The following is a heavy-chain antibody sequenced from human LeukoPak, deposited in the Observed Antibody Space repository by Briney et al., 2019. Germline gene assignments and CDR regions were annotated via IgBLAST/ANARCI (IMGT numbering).Heavy chain of an antibody. J-gene: IGHJ4*02. Sequence: ASVKVSCKASGYPFSNHGITWVRQAPGRGLEWMGWISCYNGDTHYAQKFQGRVTMTTDKPTSTAYMELKSLRSDDTAVYYCAREWDPSLLRYFDWLSTPSFDYWGQGTLVTVSS. CDR2: ISCYNGDT. CDR1: GYPFSNHG. V-gene: IGHV1-18*01. D-gene: IGHD3-9*01. CDR3: AREWDPSLLRYFDWLSTPSFDY.